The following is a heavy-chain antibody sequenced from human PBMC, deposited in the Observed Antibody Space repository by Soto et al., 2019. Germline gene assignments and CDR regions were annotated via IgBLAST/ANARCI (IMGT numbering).Heavy chain of an antibody. V-gene: IGHV2-70*01. D-gene: IGHD6-6*01. CDR1: GFSLSTSGMC. CDR3: ARIRRSSSSGWFDP. CDR2: IDWDDDK. J-gene: IGHJ5*02. Sequence: SGPTLVNPTQTLTLTCTFSGFSLSTSGMCVSWIRQPPGKALEWLALIDWDDDKYYSTSLQTRLTISKDTSKNQVVLTMTNMDPVDTATYYRARIRRSSSSGWFDPWGQGTLVTVSS.